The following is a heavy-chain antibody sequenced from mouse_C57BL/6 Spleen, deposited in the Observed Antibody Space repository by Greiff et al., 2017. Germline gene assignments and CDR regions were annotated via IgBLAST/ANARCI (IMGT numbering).Heavy chain of an antibody. CDR2: ISYDGSN. J-gene: IGHJ4*01. V-gene: IGHV3-6*01. CDR3: ARELSLLRSYYAMDY. CDR1: GYSITSGYY. D-gene: IGHD1-1*01. Sequence: VQLQQSGPGLVKPSQSLTLTCSVTGYSITSGYYWNWIRQFPGNKLEWMGYISYDGSNNYNPSLKNRISITRDTSKNQFFLKLNSVTTEDTATYYCARELSLLRSYYAMDYWGQGTSVTVSS.